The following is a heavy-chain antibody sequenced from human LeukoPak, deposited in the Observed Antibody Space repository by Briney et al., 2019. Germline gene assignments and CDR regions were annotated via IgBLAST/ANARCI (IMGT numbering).Heavy chain of an antibody. CDR2: DHDSGDS. V-gene: IGHV4-59*08. CDR3: GTSSHSGSYRAH. D-gene: IGHD3-10*01. J-gene: IGHJ4*02. CDR1: GASISSYY. Sequence: SETLSLTCSVSGASISSYYWNWIRQPPGKGLEWIGYDHDSGDSNYNPSLKSRVTISMDTSKSQFFLHLTSVTAADTAVYYCGTSSHSGSYRAHWGQGTLVTVS.